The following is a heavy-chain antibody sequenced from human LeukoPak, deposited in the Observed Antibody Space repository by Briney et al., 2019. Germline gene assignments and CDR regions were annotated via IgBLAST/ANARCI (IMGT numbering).Heavy chain of an antibody. J-gene: IGHJ6*02. Sequence: GGSLRLSCTASGFTFSSYGMHWVRQAPGKGLEWVAVISYDESSKFYAGSVKGRFTISRDNSKNTLYVQMNSLRAEDTAVYYCATPIDYGDYVYGMDVWGQGTTVTVSS. CDR1: GFTFSSYG. CDR2: ISYDESSK. D-gene: IGHD4-17*01. V-gene: IGHV3-30*03. CDR3: ATPIDYGDYVYGMDV.